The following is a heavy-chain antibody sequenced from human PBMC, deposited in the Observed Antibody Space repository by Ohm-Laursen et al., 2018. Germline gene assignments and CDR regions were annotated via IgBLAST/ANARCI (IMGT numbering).Heavy chain of an antibody. D-gene: IGHD2-2*01. Sequence: GSLRLSCTASGFTFSSYWMSWVRQAPGKGLEWLANIKQDGSEKYYVDSVKGRFTISRDNAKNSLYLEMSSLRAEDTAVYYCTRAHCSSANCHYIYYGLDVWGQGTTVTVSS. J-gene: IGHJ6*02. CDR1: GFTFSSYW. V-gene: IGHV3-7*01. CDR2: IKQDGSEK. CDR3: TRAHCSSANCHYIYYGLDV.